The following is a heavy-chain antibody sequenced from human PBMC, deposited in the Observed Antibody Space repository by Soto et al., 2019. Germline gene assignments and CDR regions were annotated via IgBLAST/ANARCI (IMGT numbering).Heavy chain of an antibody. Sequence: GASVKVSCKASGYTFTGYYMHWVRQAPGQGLEWMGWINPNSGGTNYAQKFQGWVTMTRDTSISTAYMELSRLRSDDTAVYYCARAIDYYDSSGSDDAFDIWGQGTMVTVSS. CDR2: INPNSGGT. V-gene: IGHV1-2*04. J-gene: IGHJ3*02. D-gene: IGHD3-22*01. CDR3: ARAIDYYDSSGSDDAFDI. CDR1: GYTFTGYY.